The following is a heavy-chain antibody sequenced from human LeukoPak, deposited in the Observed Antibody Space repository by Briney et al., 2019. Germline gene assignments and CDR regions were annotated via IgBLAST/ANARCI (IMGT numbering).Heavy chain of an antibody. CDR2: ISYDGSNK. J-gene: IGHJ4*02. D-gene: IGHD5-18*01. CDR1: GFTFSSYA. V-gene: IGHV3-30-3*01. CDR3: AREGYSYGFTAPRKFFDY. Sequence: GRSLRLSCAASGFTFSSYAMHWVRQAPGKGLEWVAVISYDGSNKYYADSVKGRFTISRDNSKNTLYLQMNSLRAEDTAVYYCAREGYSYGFTAPRKFFDYWGQGTLVTVSS.